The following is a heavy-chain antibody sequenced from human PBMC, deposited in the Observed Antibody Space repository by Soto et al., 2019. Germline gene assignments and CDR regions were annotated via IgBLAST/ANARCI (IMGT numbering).Heavy chain of an antibody. CDR2: TYYRSKWYN. Sequence: SQTLSLTCAISGDSVYSNSSAWNWIRQSPSRGLEWLGRTYYRSKWYNDYAVSVKSRITINPDTSKNQFSLQLNSVTPEDTAVYYFSSSLGPYYYFMDFCGKGTTVTVSS. J-gene: IGHJ6*03. CDR1: GDSVYSNSSA. D-gene: IGHD2-15*01. CDR3: SSSLGPYYYFMDF. V-gene: IGHV6-1*01.